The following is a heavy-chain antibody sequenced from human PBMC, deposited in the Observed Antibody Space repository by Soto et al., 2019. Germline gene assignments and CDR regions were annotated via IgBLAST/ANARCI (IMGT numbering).Heavy chain of an antibody. Sequence: AETLTLTCAVYGGSFSGYYWSWIRQAPGKGLEWMGEINHGGSTKYNPYLESRGSITVDTSKNHFSLQLSSVNAADTDVYYCARGRGGRPYYYYYGMDVWGQGNTVTVSS. V-gene: IGHV4-34*01. D-gene: IGHD2-15*01. CDR1: GGSFSGYY. CDR3: ARGRGGRPYYYYYGMDV. CDR2: INHGGST. J-gene: IGHJ6*02.